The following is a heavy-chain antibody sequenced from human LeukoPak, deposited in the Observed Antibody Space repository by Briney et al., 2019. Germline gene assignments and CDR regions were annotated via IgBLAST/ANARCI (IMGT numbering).Heavy chain of an antibody. V-gene: IGHV3-74*01. CDR3: TRVQAGRSGLMDV. CDR1: GFTLSGYW. CDR2: IDPDGITT. J-gene: IGHJ6*02. Sequence: GGSLRLSCAASGFTLSGYWMHWVRQAPGEGLVWVSRIDPDGITTNYADSVKGRFTTSRDNARNTLYLQMNSLTAEDTALYYCTRVQAGRSGLMDVLGRGTTVTVSS. D-gene: IGHD2-8*02.